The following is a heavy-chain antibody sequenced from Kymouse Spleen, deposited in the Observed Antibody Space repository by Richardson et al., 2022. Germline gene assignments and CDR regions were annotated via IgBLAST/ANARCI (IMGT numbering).Heavy chain of an antibody. J-gene: IGHJ6*02. CDR2: INHSGST. CDR1: GGSFSGYY. V-gene: IGHV4-34*01. D-gene: IGHD6-6*01. Sequence: QVQLQQWGAGLLKPSETLSLTCAVYGGSFSGYYWSWIRQPPGKGLEWIGEINHSGSTNYNPSLKSRVTISVDTSKNQFSLKLSSVTAADTAVYYCARGPSSSSSGGYYYGMDVWGQGTTVTVSS. CDR3: ARGPSSSSSGGYYYGMDV.